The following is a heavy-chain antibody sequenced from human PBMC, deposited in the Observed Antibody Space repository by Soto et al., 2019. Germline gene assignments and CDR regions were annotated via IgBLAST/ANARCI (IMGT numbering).Heavy chain of an antibody. CDR3: ARDGHGTTGAYSWFDP. CDR2: IYYSGST. V-gene: IGHV4-31*03. Sequence: QVQLQESGPGLVKPSQTLSLTCTVSGGSISSGGYYWSWIRQHPGKGLEWIGYIYYSGSTYYNPSLKSRVTISVDTSKNQFSLKLSSVTAADTAVYYCARDGHGTTGAYSWFDPWGQGTLVTVSS. J-gene: IGHJ5*02. D-gene: IGHD4-17*01. CDR1: GGSISSGGYY.